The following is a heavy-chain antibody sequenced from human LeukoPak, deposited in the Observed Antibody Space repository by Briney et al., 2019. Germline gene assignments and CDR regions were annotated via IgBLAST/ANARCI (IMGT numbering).Heavy chain of an antibody. D-gene: IGHD3-22*01. CDR3: ARVLDYYDSSGYYDAFDI. CDR2: INPNSGGT. V-gene: IGHV1-2*02. CDR1: GGTFSSYA. Sequence: GSSVKVSCKASGGTFSSYAISWVRQAPGQGLEWMGWINPNSGGTNYAQKFQGRVTMTRDTSISTAYMELSRLRSDDTAVYYCARVLDYYDSSGYYDAFDIWGQGTMVTVSS. J-gene: IGHJ3*02.